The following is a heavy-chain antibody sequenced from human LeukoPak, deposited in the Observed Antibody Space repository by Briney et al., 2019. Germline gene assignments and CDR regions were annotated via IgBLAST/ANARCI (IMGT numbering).Heavy chain of an antibody. CDR1: GFTFSSYS. J-gene: IGHJ3*02. CDR2: ISSSSSYI. CDR3: AKGFRGAATDAFDI. V-gene: IGHV3-21*04. D-gene: IGHD3-10*01. Sequence: PGGSLRLSCAASGFTFSSYSMNWVRQAPGKGLEWVSSISSSSSYIYYADSVKGRFAISRDNSKNTLYLQMNSLRAEDTAVYYCAKGFRGAATDAFDIWGQGTMVTVSS.